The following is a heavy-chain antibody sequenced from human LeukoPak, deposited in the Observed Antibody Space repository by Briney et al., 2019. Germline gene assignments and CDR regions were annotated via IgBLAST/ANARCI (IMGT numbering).Heavy chain of an antibody. Sequence: PGGSLRLSCAASGFTVSSNYMSWVRQAPGKGLEWVSIICSGGTTYYADSVKGRFTISRDNSKNTVYLQMNSLRAEDTAVYYCARLGSYGMDVWGQGTTVTVSS. D-gene: IGHD3-16*01. CDR1: GFTVSSNY. CDR3: ARLGSYGMDV. CDR2: ICSGGTT. J-gene: IGHJ6*02. V-gene: IGHV3-66*04.